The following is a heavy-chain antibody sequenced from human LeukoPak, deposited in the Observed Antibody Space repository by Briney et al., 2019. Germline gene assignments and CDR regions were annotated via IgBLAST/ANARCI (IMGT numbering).Heavy chain of an antibody. CDR2: LYSGSDT. D-gene: IGHD3-10*01. CDR1: GFTVSTNY. Sequence: GGSLRLSCAASGFTVSTNYMNWVRQAPGKGLEWVSILYSGSDTYYADSVKGRFTISRDSSKNILSLQMNNLRAEDTTVYYCARVGDHFHWYLDLWGRGTLVTVSS. J-gene: IGHJ2*01. V-gene: IGHV3-53*01. CDR3: ARVGDHFHWYLDL.